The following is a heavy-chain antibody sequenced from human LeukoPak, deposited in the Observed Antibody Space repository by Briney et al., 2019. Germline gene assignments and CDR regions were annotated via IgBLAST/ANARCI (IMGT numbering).Heavy chain of an antibody. Sequence: ASARVSCKASGYTFTGYYMHWVRQAPGQGLEWMGWINPNSGGTNYAQKFQGRVTMTRDTSISTAYMELSRLRSDDTAVYYCARVTSGWYGGYYYYYMDVWGKGTTVTVSS. J-gene: IGHJ6*03. CDR2: INPNSGGT. CDR1: GYTFTGYY. D-gene: IGHD6-19*01. CDR3: ARVTSGWYGGYYYYYMDV. V-gene: IGHV1-2*02.